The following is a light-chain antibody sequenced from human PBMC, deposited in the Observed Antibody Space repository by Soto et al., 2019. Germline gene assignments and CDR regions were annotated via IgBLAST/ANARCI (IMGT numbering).Light chain of an antibody. J-gene: IGKJ1*01. CDR1: QSIDRY. Sequence: DIQMTQSPSSLSASVGDRVTITCRASQSIDRYLNWYQQKPGKAPKLLIYAASNLQSGVPSRFSGSGSGTDFTLTISSMNHEDFATYYCQQSGTFGQGTKVDIK. V-gene: IGKV1-39*01. CDR3: QQSGT. CDR2: AAS.